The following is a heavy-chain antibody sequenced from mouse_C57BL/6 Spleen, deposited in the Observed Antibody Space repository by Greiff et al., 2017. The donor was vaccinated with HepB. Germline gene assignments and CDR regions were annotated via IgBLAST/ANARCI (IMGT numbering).Heavy chain of an antibody. CDR3: ARRNSNYGGFDY. CDR1: GFTFSDYG. CDR2: ISSGSSTI. J-gene: IGHJ2*01. Sequence: EVKLMESGGGLVKPGGSLKLSCAASGFTFSDYGMHWVRQAPEKGLEWVAYISSGSSTIYYADTVKGRFTISRDNAKNTLFLQMTSLRSEDTAMYYCARRNSNYGGFDYWGQGTTLTVSS. V-gene: IGHV5-17*01. D-gene: IGHD2-5*01.